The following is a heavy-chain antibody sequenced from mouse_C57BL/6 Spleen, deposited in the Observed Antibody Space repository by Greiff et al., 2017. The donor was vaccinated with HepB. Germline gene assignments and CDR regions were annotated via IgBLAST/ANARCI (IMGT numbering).Heavy chain of an antibody. D-gene: IGHD2-5*01. V-gene: IGHV1-72*01. Sequence: QVQLQQPGAELVKPGASVKLSCKASGYTFTSYWMHWVKQRPGRGLEWIGRIDPNSGGTKYNEKLKGKATLTVDKPSSTAYMQLSSLTSEDSAVYYCARYYSNYTYYAMDCWGQGTSVTVSS. J-gene: IGHJ4*01. CDR3: ARYYSNYTYYAMDC. CDR2: IDPNSGGT. CDR1: GYTFTSYW.